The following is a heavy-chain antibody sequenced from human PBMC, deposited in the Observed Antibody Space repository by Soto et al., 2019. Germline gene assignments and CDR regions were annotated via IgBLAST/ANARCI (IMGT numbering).Heavy chain of an antibody. CDR3: ARVARIAAAGPDLNWFDP. CDR2: IIPIFGTA. D-gene: IGHD6-13*01. J-gene: IGHJ5*02. V-gene: IGHV1-69*06. Sequence: SVKVSCKASVGTFSSYVISWVRQAPGQGREWMGGIIPIFGTANYAQKFQGRVTITADKSTSTAYMELSSLISEDTAVYYCARVARIAAAGPDLNWFDPWGQGTLVTVSS. CDR1: VGTFSSYV.